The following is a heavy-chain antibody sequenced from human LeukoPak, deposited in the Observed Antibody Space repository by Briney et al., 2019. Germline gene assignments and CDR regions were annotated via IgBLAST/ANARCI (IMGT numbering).Heavy chain of an antibody. CDR2: IWFDGSIK. V-gene: IGHV3-33*08. Sequence: QPGRSLRLSCAASGFTFSSYAMHWVRQAPGKGLEWVAVIWFDGSIKYYADSVKGRFTISRDNSKNTLYLQMNSLRAEDTALYYCASAAGPFDNWGQGTLVTVSS. CDR1: GFTFSSYA. CDR3: ASAAGPFDN. J-gene: IGHJ4*02. D-gene: IGHD6-19*01.